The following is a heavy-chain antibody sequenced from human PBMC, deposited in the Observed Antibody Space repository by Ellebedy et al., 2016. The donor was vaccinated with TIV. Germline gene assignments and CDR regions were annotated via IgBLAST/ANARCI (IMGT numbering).Heavy chain of an antibody. CDR3: ARDQWLGRAYYFDS. D-gene: IGHD6-19*01. J-gene: IGHJ4*02. CDR1: GFTFSNYW. CDR2: IKQDGSEK. V-gene: IGHV3-7*01. Sequence: GGSLRLSCAASGFTFSNYWMSRVRQAPGKGLEWVANIKQDGSEKSYVDSVEGRFAISRDNAKNSMYLQMNSLRDEDTAVYYCARDQWLGRAYYFDSWGQGTLVTVSS.